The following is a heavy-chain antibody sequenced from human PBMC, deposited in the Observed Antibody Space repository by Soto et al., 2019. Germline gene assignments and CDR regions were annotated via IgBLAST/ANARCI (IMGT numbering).Heavy chain of an antibody. CDR3: ARVQSNQDDVYVWGRYRFWAFDI. CDR2: ISAYNGNT. V-gene: IGHV1-18*01. Sequence: QVQLVQSGAEVKKPGASVKVSCKASGYTFTSYGITWVRQAPGQGLEWMGWISAYNGNTNYAQKLQGRVTMTTDTTASTGYVELRSLGSDDTAVYYFARVQSNQDDVYVWGRYRFWAFDIWGQGTMVTVSS. D-gene: IGHD3-16*02. J-gene: IGHJ3*02. CDR1: GYTFTSYG.